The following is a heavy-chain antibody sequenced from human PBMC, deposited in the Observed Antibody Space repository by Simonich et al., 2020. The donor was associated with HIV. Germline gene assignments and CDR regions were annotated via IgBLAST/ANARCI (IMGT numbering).Heavy chain of an antibody. CDR2: MRRRISNI. CDR3: ARDPGASWWANYYYYMDV. CDR1: GFTFSSYS. Sequence: EVQLVESGGGLVKPGGSLRLSCAASGFTFSSYSMNWVRQAPGKGLEWGSSMRRRISNINYADSVKGRFTIPRDNAKNSLYLQMNSLRAEDTAVYYCARDPGASWWANYYYYMDVWGKGTTVTVSS. V-gene: IGHV3-21*01. J-gene: IGHJ6*03. D-gene: IGHD2-15*01.